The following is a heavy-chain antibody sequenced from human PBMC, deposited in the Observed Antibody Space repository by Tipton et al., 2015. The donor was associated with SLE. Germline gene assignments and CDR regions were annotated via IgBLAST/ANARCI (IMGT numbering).Heavy chain of an antibody. CDR3: AALVNYNPFFFGMDV. V-gene: IGHV1-46*01. D-gene: IGHD3-10*01. CDR1: GYTFTSYY. CDR2: INPSGGRT. J-gene: IGHJ6*02. Sequence: QSGAEVKKPGASVKVSCKASGYTFTSYYIHWVRRAPGQGLEWMGIINPSGGRTSYAQKFQGRVTMTRDTSTSTGYMDLSSLRSEDAAVYYGAALVNYNPFFFGMDVWGQGTTVTVSS.